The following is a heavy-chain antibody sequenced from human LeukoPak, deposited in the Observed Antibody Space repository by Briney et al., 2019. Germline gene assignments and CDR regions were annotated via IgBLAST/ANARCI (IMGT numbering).Heavy chain of an antibody. CDR3: ARGRSLYDSSGYYPPDFDY. CDR2: INHSGST. Sequence: SETLSLTCAVYGGSFSGYYWSWIRQPPGKGLEWIGEINHSGSTNYNPSLKSRVTISVDTSKNQFSLKLSSVTAADTAVYYCARGRSLYDSSGYYPPDFDYWGQGTLVTVSS. CDR1: GGSFSGYY. J-gene: IGHJ4*02. V-gene: IGHV4-34*01. D-gene: IGHD3-22*01.